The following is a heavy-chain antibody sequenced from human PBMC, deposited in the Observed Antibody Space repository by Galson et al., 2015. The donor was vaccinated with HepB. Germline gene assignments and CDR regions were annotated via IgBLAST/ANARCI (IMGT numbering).Heavy chain of an antibody. CDR2: INSRGSIT. J-gene: IGHJ4*02. Sequence: SLRLSCAASGFTFSTYALSWVRQAPRKGLEWVSSINSRGSITDYADSVRGRFAIARDNSKSTLSLQMDSLTAEDTAVYYCAKGRAGERGAFDYWGQGTLVTVSS. D-gene: IGHD3-10*01. CDR3: AKGRAGERGAFDY. CDR1: GFTFSTYA. V-gene: IGHV3-23*01.